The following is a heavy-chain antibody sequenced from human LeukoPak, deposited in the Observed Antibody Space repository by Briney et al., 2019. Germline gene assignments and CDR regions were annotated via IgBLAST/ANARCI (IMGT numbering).Heavy chain of an antibody. D-gene: IGHD6-6*01. CDR3: AREQLVPWTLDAFDV. CDR2: IYSSGRI. J-gene: IGHJ3*01. CDR1: GGSLSGHY. V-gene: IGHV4-59*11. Sequence: SETLSLTCTVSGGSLSGHYWSWIRQPSGKGLEWIGYIYSSGRINYNPSLKSRVILSVDTSKNQFSLRLRSVTAADTAVYYCAREQLVPWTLDAFDVWGQGTMVTVSS.